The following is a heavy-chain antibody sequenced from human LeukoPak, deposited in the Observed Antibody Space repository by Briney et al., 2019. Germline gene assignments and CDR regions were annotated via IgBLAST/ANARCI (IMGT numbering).Heavy chain of an antibody. CDR2: IYHSGST. CDR3: ARQDYGSKRWFDP. CDR1: GGSISSYY. J-gene: IGHJ5*02. D-gene: IGHD4-17*01. Sequence: SETLSLTCTVSGGSISSYYWSWIRQPPGKGLEWIGSIYHSGSTYYNPSLKSRVTISVDTSKNQFSLKLSSVTAADTAVYYCARQDYGSKRWFDPWGQGTLVTVSS. V-gene: IGHV4-59*08.